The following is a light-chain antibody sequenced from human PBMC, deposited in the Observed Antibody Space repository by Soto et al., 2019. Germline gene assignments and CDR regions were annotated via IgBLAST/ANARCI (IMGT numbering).Light chain of an antibody. J-gene: IGLJ2*01. V-gene: IGLV2-14*03. Sequence: QSALTQPASVSGSPGQSITISCTGTSSDVGAYNYVSWYQQHPGKAPKLMIYDVSIRPSGVSSRFSGSKSGNTASLTISGLQAEDEADYYCNSYTSSNSLEVFGGGTKLTV. CDR2: DVS. CDR1: SSDVGAYNY. CDR3: NSYTSSNSLEV.